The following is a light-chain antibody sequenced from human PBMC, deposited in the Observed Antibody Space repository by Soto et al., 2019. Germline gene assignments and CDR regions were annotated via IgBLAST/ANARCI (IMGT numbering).Light chain of an antibody. V-gene: IGKV2-28*01. J-gene: IGKJ5*01. Sequence: DIVMTQSPLSLPVIPGEPASISCRSSQSLQHNNGYNYLDWYQHKPGQAPRLLISGASRRATGIPDRFSGAGSGTDFTLTISRLEPEDFALYYCQQHDILPITFGQGTRLEIK. CDR2: GAS. CDR1: QSLQHNNGYNY. CDR3: QQHDILPIT.